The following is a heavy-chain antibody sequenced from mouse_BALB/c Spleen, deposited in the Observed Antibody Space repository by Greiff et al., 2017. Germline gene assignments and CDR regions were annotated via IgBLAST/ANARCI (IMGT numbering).Heavy chain of an antibody. CDR2: ISSGSSTI. CDR3: ARSTDYDGYLFAY. J-gene: IGHJ3*01. V-gene: IGHV5-17*02. D-gene: IGHD2-3*01. Sequence: EVKLMESGGGLVQPGGSRKLSCAASGFTFSSFGMHWVRQAPEKGLEWVAYISSGSSTIYYADTVKGRFTISRDNPKNTLFLQMTSLRSEDTAMYYCARSTDYDGYLFAYWGQGTLVTVSA. CDR1: GFTFSSFG.